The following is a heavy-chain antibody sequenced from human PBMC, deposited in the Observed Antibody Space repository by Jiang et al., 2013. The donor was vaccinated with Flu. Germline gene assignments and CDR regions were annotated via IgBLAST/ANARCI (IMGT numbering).Heavy chain of an antibody. J-gene: IGHJ4*02. D-gene: IGHD4-17*01. CDR1: GGSISSYY. Sequence: GSGLVKPSETLSLTCTVSGGSISSYYWSWIRQPPGKGLEWIGYIYYSGSTNYNPSLKSRVTISVDTSKNQFSLKLSSVTAADTAVYYCARETGGDGVIDYWGQGTLVTVSS. V-gene: IGHV4-59*01. CDR3: ARETGGDGVIDY. CDR2: IYYSGST.